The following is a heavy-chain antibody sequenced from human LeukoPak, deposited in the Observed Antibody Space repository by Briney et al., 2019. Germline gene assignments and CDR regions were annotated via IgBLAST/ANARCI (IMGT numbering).Heavy chain of an antibody. CDR1: GHPISRYY. CDR2: IYPRRST. V-gene: IGHV4-4*07. D-gene: IGHD5-24*01. Sequence: SETLSLTCTVSGHPISRYYWSWIRDPAGRALEWLGRIYPRRSTNSNPSLKSRVTMSVDTSKNHFSLKLSSVTAADTAVYYCAREESRWGQGTTVTVSS. J-gene: IGHJ6*01. CDR3: AREESR.